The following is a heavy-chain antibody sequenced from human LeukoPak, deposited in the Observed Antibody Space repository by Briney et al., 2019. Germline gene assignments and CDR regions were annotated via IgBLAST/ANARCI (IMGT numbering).Heavy chain of an antibody. V-gene: IGHV4-59*01. J-gene: IGHJ4*02. D-gene: IGHD3-9*01. CDR3: ARGRYDILTGYWVDF. CDR1: GGSISNYY. CDR2: IYNSGNT. Sequence: SETLSLTCTVSGGSISNYYWSWVRQPPGKGLEWVGYIYNSGNTNYNPSLKSRITISVDTSKKQFSLKLSSVTAADKAVYYCARGRYDILTGYWVDFWGQGTLVTVSS.